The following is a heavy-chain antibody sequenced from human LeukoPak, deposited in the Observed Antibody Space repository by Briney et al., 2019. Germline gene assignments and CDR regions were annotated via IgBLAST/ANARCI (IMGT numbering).Heavy chain of an antibody. Sequence: GGSLRLSCAASGFTFSDYYMSWIRQAPGEGLEWVSYISSSGSTIYYADSVKGRFTISRDNAKNSLYLQMNSLRAEDTAVYYCARGDSSGYYPSPPDYWGQGTLVTVSS. J-gene: IGHJ4*02. CDR3: ARGDSSGYYPSPPDY. V-gene: IGHV3-11*01. CDR1: GFTFSDYY. D-gene: IGHD3-22*01. CDR2: ISSSGSTI.